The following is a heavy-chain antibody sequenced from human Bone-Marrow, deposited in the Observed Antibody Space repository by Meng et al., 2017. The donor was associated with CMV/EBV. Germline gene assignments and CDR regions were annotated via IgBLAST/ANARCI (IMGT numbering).Heavy chain of an antibody. CDR1: GFTFSSYG. V-gene: IGHV3-30*02. CDR2: IRYDGSNK. CDR3: ARDVLRYCSSVTCYPYGMEV. Sequence: GGSLRLSCAASGFTFSSYGMHWVRQAPGKGLEWVAFIRYDGSNKYYADSVKGRFTISRDNAKNSLYLQMNSLRAEDTAVYYCARDVLRYCSSVTCYPYGMEVWGPWNTVNGAS. D-gene: IGHD2-15*01. J-gene: IGHJ6*01.